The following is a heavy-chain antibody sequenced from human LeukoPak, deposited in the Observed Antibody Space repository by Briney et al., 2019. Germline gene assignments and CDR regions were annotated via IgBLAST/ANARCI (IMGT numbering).Heavy chain of an antibody. CDR2: IKHDGSEE. CDR1: GFTFSSYW. CDR3: VRGPVQAIYYYYYMDV. V-gene: IGHV3-7*01. Sequence: GGSLRLSCAASGFTFSSYWMTWVRQAPGKGLEWVASIKHDGSEEDYVGSVKGRFTMSRDNAKMSPYLQMNSLRVEDSAVYYCVRGPVQAIYYYYYMDVWGKGTTVTISS. J-gene: IGHJ6*03.